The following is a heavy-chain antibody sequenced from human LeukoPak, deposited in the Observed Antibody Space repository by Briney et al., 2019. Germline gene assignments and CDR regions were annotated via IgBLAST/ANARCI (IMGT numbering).Heavy chain of an antibody. J-gene: IGHJ4*02. CDR2: ISYNANNK. D-gene: IGHD5-18*01. CDR3: AKDMKGYTYGFADY. V-gene: IGHV3-30*18. Sequence: GRSLRLSCAASGFAFSDYGMHWVRQAPGKGLEWVALISYNANNKYYAEAVKGRFTISRDNSKNTLYLQMNSLRPEDTAIYYCAKDMKGYTYGFADYWGQGTLVTVSS. CDR1: GFAFSDYG.